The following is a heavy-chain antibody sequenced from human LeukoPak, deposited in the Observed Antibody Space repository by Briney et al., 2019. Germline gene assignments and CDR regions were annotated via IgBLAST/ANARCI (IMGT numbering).Heavy chain of an antibody. CDR3: ARGDDWNDVGYFDY. D-gene: IGHD1-1*01. CDR2: ISGSGGST. CDR1: GFTFSSYA. Sequence: GGSLRLSCAASGFTFSSYAMSWVRQAPGKGLEWVSAISGSGGSTYYADSVKGRFTISRDNSKNTLYLQMNSLRAEDTAVYYCARGDDWNDVGYFDYWGQGTLVTVSS. J-gene: IGHJ4*02. V-gene: IGHV3-23*01.